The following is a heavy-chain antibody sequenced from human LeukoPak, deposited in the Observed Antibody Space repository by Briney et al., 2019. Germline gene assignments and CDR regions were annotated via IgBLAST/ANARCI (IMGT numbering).Heavy chain of an antibody. V-gene: IGHV1-46*01. Sequence: AASVKVSCKASGYTFTSNYMHWVRQAPGQGLEWMGVIAPSSGTTSYAQKFQGRVTMTEDTSTDTAYMELSSLRSEDTAVYYCATGTLYGYDYWGQGTLVTVSS. CDR2: IAPSSGTT. CDR3: ATGTLYGYDY. J-gene: IGHJ4*02. D-gene: IGHD5-18*01. CDR1: GYTFTSNY.